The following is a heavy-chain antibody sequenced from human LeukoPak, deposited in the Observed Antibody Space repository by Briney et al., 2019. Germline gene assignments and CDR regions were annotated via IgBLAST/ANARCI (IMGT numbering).Heavy chain of an antibody. V-gene: IGHV1-3*04. CDR1: GYYLNGYS. CDR3: ARGRYYDDSSIFFFDY. J-gene: IGHJ4*02. D-gene: IGHD3-22*01. CDR2: INTGNGIT. Sequence: GASVKVSCKASGYYLNGYSMHWVRQAPGQRPEWMGWINTGNGITEYSQNFQGRVTITRDTSAETVYMRLSSLRSTDTAVYYCARGRYYDDSSIFFFDYWGQGTLATVSS.